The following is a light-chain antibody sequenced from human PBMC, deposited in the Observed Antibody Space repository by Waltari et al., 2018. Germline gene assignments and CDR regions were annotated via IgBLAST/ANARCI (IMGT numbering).Light chain of an antibody. Sequence: SVLTQPPSVSGASGQRATISCTGSSSNIAAGFDVHWYHQLPGKAPKLLIYGDTSRPSGVPDRFSGSKSGPSASLTISRLQAEDEDYYYCQSFDYTRIVLGGWTKVTVL. CDR2: GDT. CDR1: SSNIAAGFD. J-gene: IGLJ2*01. CDR3: QSFDYTRIV. V-gene: IGLV1-40*01.